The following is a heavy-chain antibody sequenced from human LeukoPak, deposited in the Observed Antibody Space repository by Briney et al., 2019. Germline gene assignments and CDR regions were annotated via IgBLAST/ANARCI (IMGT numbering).Heavy chain of an antibody. Sequence: GGSLRLSCAASGFTVSDNFMSWVRQAPGQGLEWVSLISGGGGTYYAASVKGRFTISRGSSENSLYLQMNSLRPEDTAAYYCARVVDSHRAFHVWGERARVIVSS. CDR2: ISGGGGT. CDR3: ARVVDSHRAFHV. D-gene: IGHD2-21*01. V-gene: IGHV3-66*01. J-gene: IGHJ3*01. CDR1: GFTVSDNF.